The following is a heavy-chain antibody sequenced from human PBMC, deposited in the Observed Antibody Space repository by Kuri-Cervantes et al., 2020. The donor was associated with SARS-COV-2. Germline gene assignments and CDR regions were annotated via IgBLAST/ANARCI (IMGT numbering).Heavy chain of an antibody. V-gene: IGHV3-66*02. CDR2: IYSGGST. CDR1: GFAVSSNY. CDR3: ARDWQNWGSSYYYYYYMDV. J-gene: IGHJ6*03. Sequence: GGSLRLSCAASGFAVSSNYMSWVRQAPGKGLEWVSVIYSGGSTYYADSVKGRFTISRDNSKNTLYLQMNSLRAEDTAVYYCARDWQNWGSSYYYYYYMDVWGKGTTVTVSS. D-gene: IGHD7-27*01.